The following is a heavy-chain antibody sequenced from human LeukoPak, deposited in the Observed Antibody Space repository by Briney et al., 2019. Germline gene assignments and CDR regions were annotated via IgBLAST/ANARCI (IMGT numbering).Heavy chain of an antibody. V-gene: IGHV3-74*01. CDR2: INTDGSNT. D-gene: IGHD3-22*01. CDR3: VVWGEDRSGHRFDF. Sequence: GGSLRLSCAASGFTFTTYWMHWVRQAPGKGLMWVSRINTDGSNTHYADSVKGRFTISRDNAKNTLYLQMNGLRVEDTAVYYCVVWGEDRSGHRFDFWGQGTLVTVSS. J-gene: IGHJ4*02. CDR1: GFTFTTYW.